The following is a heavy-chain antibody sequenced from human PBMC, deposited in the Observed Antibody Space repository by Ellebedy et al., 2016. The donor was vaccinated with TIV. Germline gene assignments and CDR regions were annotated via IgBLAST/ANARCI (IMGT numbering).Heavy chain of an antibody. V-gene: IGHV3-33*08. CDR2: IWYDGSNK. CDR1: GFTFSSYG. D-gene: IGHD5-24*01. CDR3: ASPQMATIPWSSLDY. Sequence: GESLKISCAASGFTFSSYGMHWVRQAPGKGLEWVAVIWYDGSNKYYADSVKGRFTISRDNSKNTLYLQMNSLRAEDTAVYYCASPQMATIPWSSLDYWGQGTLVTVSS. J-gene: IGHJ4*02.